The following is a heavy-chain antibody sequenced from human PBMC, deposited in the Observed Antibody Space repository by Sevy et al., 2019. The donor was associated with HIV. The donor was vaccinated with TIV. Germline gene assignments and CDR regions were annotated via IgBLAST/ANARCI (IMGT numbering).Heavy chain of an antibody. J-gene: IGHJ4*02. V-gene: IGHV3-30*18. CDR2: ISYDGTDT. Sequence: GGSLRLSCAASGFTFNTYGMHWVRQTPGKGLEWVAVISYDGTDTYYADSVKGRFTISKDNSKNTLSLQMNGLRVEDTAVYYCAKAAIVVVSASPNCFDSWGPGTVVTVSS. D-gene: IGHD2-21*02. CDR1: GFTFNTYG. CDR3: AKAAIVVVSASPNCFDS.